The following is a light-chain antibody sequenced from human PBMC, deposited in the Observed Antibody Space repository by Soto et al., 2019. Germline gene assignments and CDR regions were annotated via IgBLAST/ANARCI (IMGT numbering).Light chain of an antibody. CDR1: QSVSSN. Sequence: EIVMTQSPATLSVSPGERATLSCRASQSVSSNLAWYQQKPGQAPRLLIYGASTRATGIPARFSGSGSGTEFTLTISSLQSEDFAVYYRQQYNNWPPLFGQGTRLEIK. V-gene: IGKV3-15*01. J-gene: IGKJ5*01. CDR3: QQYNNWPPL. CDR2: GAS.